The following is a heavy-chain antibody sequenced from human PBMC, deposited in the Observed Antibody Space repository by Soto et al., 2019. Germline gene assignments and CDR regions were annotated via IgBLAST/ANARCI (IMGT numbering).Heavy chain of an antibody. CDR2: ISGSGGST. J-gene: IGHJ1*01. CDR3: ATTLGPRVAGYYQH. Sequence: GGSLRLSCAASGFTFSSYAMSWVRQAPGKGLEWVSAISGSGGSTYYADSVKGRFTISRDNSKNTLYLQMNSLRAEDTAVYYWATTLGPRVAGYYQHWGKRTLVTVAS. D-gene: IGHD6-19*01. V-gene: IGHV3-23*01. CDR1: GFTFSSYA.